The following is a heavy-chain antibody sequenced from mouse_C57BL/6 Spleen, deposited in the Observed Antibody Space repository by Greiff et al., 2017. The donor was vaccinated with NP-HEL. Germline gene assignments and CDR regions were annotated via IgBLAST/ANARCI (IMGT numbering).Heavy chain of an antibody. J-gene: IGHJ4*01. CDR3: TRPTAGY. Sequence: VQGVESGAELVRPGASVTLSCKASGYTFTDYEMHWVKQTPVHGLEWIGAIDPETGGTAYNQKFKGKAILTADKSSSTAYMELRSLTSEDSAVYYCTRPTAGYWGQGTSVTVSS. CDR2: IDPETGGT. V-gene: IGHV1-15*01. CDR1: GYTFTDYE. D-gene: IGHD1-2*01.